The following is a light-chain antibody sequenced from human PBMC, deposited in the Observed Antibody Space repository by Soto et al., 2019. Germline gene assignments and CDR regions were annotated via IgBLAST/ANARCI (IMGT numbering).Light chain of an antibody. CDR2: GNG. V-gene: IGLV1-40*01. Sequence: QSVLTQPPSVSGAPGQRVTISWSVASASIGAGYEVHWYHQLPGTAPKLVVSGNGNRPSGVPDRLSASKSGTSASLAITGLQAEDEGHYYCQSYDKRLTAYVFGTGTKVTVL. CDR3: QSYDKRLTAYV. J-gene: IGLJ1*01. CDR1: SASIGAGYE.